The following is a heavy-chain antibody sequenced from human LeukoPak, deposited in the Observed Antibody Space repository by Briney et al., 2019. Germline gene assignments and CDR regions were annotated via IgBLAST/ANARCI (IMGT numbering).Heavy chain of an antibody. D-gene: IGHD6-19*01. J-gene: IGHJ6*03. CDR1: EFTFSDYW. CDR3: ARCPRSVAVGYYYYMDV. CDR2: INQDGSEK. V-gene: IGHV3-7*01. Sequence: GGSLRLSCAASEFTFSDYWMSWVRQAPGKGLEWVANINQDGSEKYYVDSVKGRFTISRDNAKSSLYLQMNSLRAEDTAVYYCARCPRSVAVGYYYYMDVWGKGTTVTVSS.